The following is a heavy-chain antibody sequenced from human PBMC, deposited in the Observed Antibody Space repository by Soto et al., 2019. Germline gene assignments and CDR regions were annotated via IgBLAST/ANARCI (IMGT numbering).Heavy chain of an antibody. V-gene: IGHV3-30-3*01. Sequence: GGSLRLSCAASGFTFSSYLIHWVRQAPGKGLEWVAVMSFDGGYTSYADSVKGRFTISRDNSKNTLYLQMNSVTVDDTAVYYCAKEGGDTGSGSMDIWGQGTTVTVS. CDR1: GFTFSSYL. D-gene: IGHD1-26*01. J-gene: IGHJ6*02. CDR2: MSFDGGYT. CDR3: AKEGGDTGSGSMDI.